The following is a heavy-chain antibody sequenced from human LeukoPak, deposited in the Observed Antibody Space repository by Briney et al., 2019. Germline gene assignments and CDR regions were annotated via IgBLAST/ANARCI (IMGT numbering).Heavy chain of an antibody. V-gene: IGHV1-69*13. CDR3: ARDEDDSSGYYYGGLSY. CDR2: IIPIFGTA. CDR1: GGTFSSYA. Sequence: SVKVSCKASGGTFSSYAISWARQAPGQGLEWMGGIIPIFGTANYAQKFQGRVTITADESTSTAYMELSSLRSEDTAVYYCARDEDDSSGYYYGGLSYWGQGTLVTVSS. D-gene: IGHD3-22*01. J-gene: IGHJ4*02.